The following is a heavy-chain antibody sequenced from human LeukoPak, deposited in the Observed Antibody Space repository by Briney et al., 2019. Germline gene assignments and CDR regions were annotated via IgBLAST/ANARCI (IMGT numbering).Heavy chain of an antibody. V-gene: IGHV1-2*02. J-gene: IGHJ1*01. D-gene: IGHD3-22*01. Sequence: ASVKVSCKASGYTFTGYYMHWVRQAPGQGLEWMGWINPNSGSTNYAQKFQGRVTMTRDTSISTAYMELSRLRSDDTAVYYCARVRISSSGYYSLAEYFQHWGQGTLVTVSS. CDR2: INPNSGST. CDR3: ARVRISSSGYYSLAEYFQH. CDR1: GYTFTGYY.